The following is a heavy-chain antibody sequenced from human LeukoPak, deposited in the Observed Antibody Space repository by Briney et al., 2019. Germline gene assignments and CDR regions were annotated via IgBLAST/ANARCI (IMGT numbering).Heavy chain of an antibody. CDR2: IRSTIYGGTT. CDR1: GFTFSSYA. CDR3: TRDYPASFDV. Sequence: GGSLRLSCAASGFTFSSYAMSWIRQAPGKGLEWLGFIRSTIYGGTTDYAASVKGRFTISRDDSKSIAYLQMNSLKTEDTAMYYCTRDYPASFDVWGQGTLVTVSS. J-gene: IGHJ3*01. V-gene: IGHV3-49*03.